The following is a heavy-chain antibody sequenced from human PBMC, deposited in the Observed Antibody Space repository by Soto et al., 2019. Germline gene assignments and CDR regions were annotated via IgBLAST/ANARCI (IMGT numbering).Heavy chain of an antibody. V-gene: IGHV5-10-1*01. CDR2: IGPSDSYT. J-gene: IGHJ6*02. Sequence: GESLKISCKGSGYSFTSYWISWVRQMPGKGLEWMGRIGPSDSYTNYSPSFQGHVTISADKSISTAYLQWSSLKASDTAMYYCASQPLGYCSSTSCSHEGYYYYGMDVWGQGTTVTAP. D-gene: IGHD2-2*01. CDR1: GYSFTSYW. CDR3: ASQPLGYCSSTSCSHEGYYYYGMDV.